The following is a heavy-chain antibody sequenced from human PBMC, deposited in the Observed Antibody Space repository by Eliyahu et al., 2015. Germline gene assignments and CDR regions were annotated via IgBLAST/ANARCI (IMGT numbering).Heavy chain of an antibody. CDR3: ARDGRRFLGAFDI. CDR1: GXTFSSYS. CDR2: ISSSSSTI. D-gene: IGHD3-3*01. J-gene: IGHJ3*02. V-gene: IGHV3-48*02. Sequence: EVQLVESGGGLVQPGGSLRLSXXXXGXTFSSYSMNWVRQXPGKGLEWVSYISSSSSTIYYADSVKGRFTISRDNAKNSLYLQMNSLRDEDTAVYYCARDGRRFLGAFDIWGQGTMVTVSS.